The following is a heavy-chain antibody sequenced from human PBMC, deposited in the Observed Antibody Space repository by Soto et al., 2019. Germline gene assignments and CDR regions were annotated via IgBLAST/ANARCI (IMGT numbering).Heavy chain of an antibody. J-gene: IGHJ4*02. Sequence: PSETLSLTCAVYGGSFSGYYWSWIRQPPGKGLEWIGKINHSGSTNYNPSLKSRVTISVDTSKNQFSLKLSSVTAADTAVYYCARVGSSFSFDYWGQGTLVTVSS. CDR3: ARVGSSFSFDY. V-gene: IGHV4-34*01. CDR1: GGSFSGYY. D-gene: IGHD6-13*01. CDR2: INHSGST.